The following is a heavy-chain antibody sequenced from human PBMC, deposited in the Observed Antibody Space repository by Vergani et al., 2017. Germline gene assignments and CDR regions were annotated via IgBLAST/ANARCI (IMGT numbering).Heavy chain of an antibody. V-gene: IGHV4-34*01. Sequence: QVQLQQWGAGLLKPSETLSLTCAVYGGSFSNYFWSWVRQPPGQGLEWIGEVNQRGTANYNPSLKSRVTISTDASKNHFSLKLSSVTAADTAVYYCARGFRGRTGYYFRYFDNWGQGALVAVSS. J-gene: IGHJ4*02. CDR3: ARGFRGRTGYYFRYFDN. CDR2: VNQRGTA. D-gene: IGHD3-22*01. CDR1: GGSFSNYF.